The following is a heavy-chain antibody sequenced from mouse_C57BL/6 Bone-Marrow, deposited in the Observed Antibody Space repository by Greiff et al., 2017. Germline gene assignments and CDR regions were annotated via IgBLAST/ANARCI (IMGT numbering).Heavy chain of an antibody. CDR3: ARAYYSNPLAY. V-gene: IGHV1-64*01. D-gene: IGHD2-5*01. J-gene: IGHJ3*01. CDR2: IHPNSGST. Sequence: QVQLQQPGAELVKPGASVKLSCKASGYTFTSYWMHWVKQRPGQGLEWIGMIHPNSGSTNYNEKFKSKATLTVDKSSSTAYMQLSSLTSEDSAVYYGARAYYSNPLAYWGQGTLVTVSA. CDR1: GYTFTSYW.